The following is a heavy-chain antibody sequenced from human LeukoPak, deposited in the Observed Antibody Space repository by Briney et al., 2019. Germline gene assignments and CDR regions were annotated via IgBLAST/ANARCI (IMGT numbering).Heavy chain of an antibody. CDR3: ARDGGEGDYAWYFDL. Sequence: GSLRLSCAASGFTFSSYWMSWVRQAPGKGLEWVANIKQDGSEKYYVDSVRGRFTISRDNAKNSLYLQMNSLRAEDTAVYYCARDGGEGDYAWYFDLWGRGTLVTVSS. V-gene: IGHV3-7*01. J-gene: IGHJ2*01. D-gene: IGHD4-17*01. CDR2: IKQDGSEK. CDR1: GFTFSSYW.